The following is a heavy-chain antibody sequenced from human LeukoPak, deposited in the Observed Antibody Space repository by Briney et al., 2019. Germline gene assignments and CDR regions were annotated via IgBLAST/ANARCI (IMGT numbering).Heavy chain of an antibody. CDR2: IIPIFGTA. D-gene: IGHD5-12*01. Sequence: SVKVSCKASGYTFTSYAISWVRQAPGQGLEWMGGIIPIFGTANYAQKFQGRVTITADESTSTAYMELSSLRSEDAAVYYCAKTGGNIVATIQGYYYGMDVWGQGTTVTVSS. CDR3: AKTGGNIVATIQGYYYGMDV. V-gene: IGHV1-69*13. CDR1: GYTFTSYA. J-gene: IGHJ6*02.